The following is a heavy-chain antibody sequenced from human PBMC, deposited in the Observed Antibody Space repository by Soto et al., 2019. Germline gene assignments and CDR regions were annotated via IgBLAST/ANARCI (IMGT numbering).Heavy chain of an antibody. V-gene: IGHV4-34*01. CDR2: INHSGST. D-gene: IGHD6-6*01. CDR3: ARVSSIAALYYFDY. Sequence: LSLTCAVYGGSFSGYYWSWIRQPPGKGLEWIGEINHSGSTNYNPSLKSRVTISVDTPKNQFSLKLSSVTAADTAVYYCARVSSIAALYYFDYWGQGTLVTVSS. CDR1: GGSFSGYY. J-gene: IGHJ4*02.